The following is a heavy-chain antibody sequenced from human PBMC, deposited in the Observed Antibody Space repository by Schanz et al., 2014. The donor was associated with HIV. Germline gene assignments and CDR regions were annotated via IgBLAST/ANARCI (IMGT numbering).Heavy chain of an antibody. V-gene: IGHV3-33*08. CDR2: IWYDGTDK. CDR1: GFTFSSYA. Sequence: VLLLDSGGGLKQPGGSRRLSCAASGFTFSSYAMSWIRQAPGKGLEWVAVIWYDGTDKYYAGSVKGRFTISRDNSQNTLYLQMNSLRAEDTAVYYCARDLGIVVVPATGAGMDVWGQGTTVTVSS. D-gene: IGHD2-2*01. CDR3: ARDLGIVVVPATGAGMDV. J-gene: IGHJ6*02.